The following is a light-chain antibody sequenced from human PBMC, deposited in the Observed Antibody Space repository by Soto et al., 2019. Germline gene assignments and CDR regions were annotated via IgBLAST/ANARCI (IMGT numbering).Light chain of an antibody. CDR1: SSDVGGYNY. J-gene: IGLJ2*01. CDR2: DVS. CDR3: SSYTSRSTHVV. Sequence: QSVLTQPASVSGSPGQSITISCTGTSSDVGGYNYVSWYPQHPGKAPKLMIYDVSNRPSGVSNRVSGSKSGNTASLTISGLQADDEADYYGSSYTSRSTHVVFGGGTKLTVL. V-gene: IGLV2-14*01.